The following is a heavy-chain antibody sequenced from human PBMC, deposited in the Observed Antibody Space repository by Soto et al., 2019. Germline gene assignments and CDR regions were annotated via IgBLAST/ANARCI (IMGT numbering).Heavy chain of an antibody. D-gene: IGHD6-19*01. CDR3: ARVIAVATTTGDY. CDR1: GFTFSSYS. CDR2: ISSSSSYI. Sequence: GGSLRLSCSASGFTFSSYSMNWVRQAPGKGLEWVSSISSSSSYIYYADSVKGRFTISRDNAKNSLYLQMNSLRAEDTAVYYCARVIAVATTTGDYWGQGTLVTVSS. J-gene: IGHJ4*02. V-gene: IGHV3-21*01.